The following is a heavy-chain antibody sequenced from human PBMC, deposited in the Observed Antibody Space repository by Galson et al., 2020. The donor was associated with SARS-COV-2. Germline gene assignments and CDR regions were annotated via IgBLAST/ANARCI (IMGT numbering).Heavy chain of an antibody. J-gene: IGHJ4*02. Sequence: GESLKISCKGSGYRFTSYWIDWVRQMPGKGLEWMGMIYPGDSNTRYSPSFQGQVTFSADKSISTAYLQWSSLKASDTAMYYCARSDSYDSRGWGAFSDYWGQGTLVSVSS. V-gene: IGHV5-51*01. CDR1: GYRFTSYW. CDR2: IYPGDSNT. CDR3: ARSDSYDSRGWGAFSDY. D-gene: IGHD3-22*01.